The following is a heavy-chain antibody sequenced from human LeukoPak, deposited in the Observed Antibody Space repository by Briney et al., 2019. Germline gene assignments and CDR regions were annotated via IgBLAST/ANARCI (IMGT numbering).Heavy chain of an antibody. CDR2: IWYDGSRR. V-gene: IGHV3-33*06. Sequence: PGGSLRLSCAASGFSFDSHIMHWVRQAPGKGLEWVAGIWYDGSRRHYGDSVEGRFSASRGNSRNTLDLQMNSLTADDTAIYYCAKDKWEERGNYYHYFDYWGQGILVIVSS. D-gene: IGHD1-26*01. J-gene: IGHJ4*02. CDR3: AKDKWEERGNYYHYFDY. CDR1: GFSFDSHI.